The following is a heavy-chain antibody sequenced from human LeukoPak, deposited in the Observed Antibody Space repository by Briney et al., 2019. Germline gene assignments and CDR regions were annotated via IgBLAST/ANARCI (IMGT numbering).Heavy chain of an antibody. CDR3: ARRAYTSGSYRIGA. J-gene: IGHJ5*02. CDR2: ISYGGSS. V-gene: IGHV4-39*01. CDR1: GGSISSSPYY. D-gene: IGHD3-10*01. Sequence: SETLSLTCSVSGGSISSSPYYWGWIRQPPGKGLDWFGSISYGGSSDYVPSLMSRVTINADTSKNQFTLKLSAVAAADTAVYYGARRAYTSGSYRIGAWGQGALVTVS.